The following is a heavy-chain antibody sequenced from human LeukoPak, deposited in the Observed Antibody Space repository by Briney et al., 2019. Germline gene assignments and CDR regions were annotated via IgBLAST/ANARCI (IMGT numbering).Heavy chain of an antibody. CDR1: GFTFSNAW. V-gene: IGHV3-15*01. D-gene: IGHD3-10*01. Sequence: GGSLRLSCAASGFTFSNAWMSWVRQAPGKGLEWVGRIKSKTEGGTTDYAAPVKGRFTISRDDSKNTLYLQMNSLKTEDTAVYYCTTDSDFYGMDVWGQGTTVTVSS. CDR3: TTDSDFYGMDV. J-gene: IGHJ6*02. CDR2: IKSKTEGGTT.